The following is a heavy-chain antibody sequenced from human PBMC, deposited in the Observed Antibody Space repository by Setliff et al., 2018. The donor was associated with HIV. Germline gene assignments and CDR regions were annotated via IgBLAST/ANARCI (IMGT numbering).Heavy chain of an antibody. J-gene: IGHJ2*01. CDR2: INRDNGGI. V-gene: IGHV1-2*06. D-gene: IGHD4-17*01. CDR3: ANSVTDASYWYFIH. Sequence: VALVKVSCKASGHTFTAYQMHWLRQAPGQGLEWMGRINRDNGGIDYAQKFQGRVTVTRDTSINTAYMELSSLRSEDTAVYYCANSVTDASYWYFIHWGRGSPVTVSS. CDR1: GHTFTAYQ.